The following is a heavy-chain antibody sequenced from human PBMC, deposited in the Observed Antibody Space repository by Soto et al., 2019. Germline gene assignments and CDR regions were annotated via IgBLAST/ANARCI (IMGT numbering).Heavy chain of an antibody. Sequence: SVKVSCKASGGTISSYAISWVRQAPGQGLEWMGGIIPIFGTANYAQKFQGRVTITADESTSTAYMELSSLRSEDTAVYYCARDQLGGKYGVGYSSYCTDVCDQALMVSVS. D-gene: IGHD3-16*01. CDR2: IIPIFGTA. CDR3: ARDQLGGKYGVGYSSYCTDV. J-gene: IGHJ6*02. CDR1: GGTISSYA. V-gene: IGHV1-69*13.